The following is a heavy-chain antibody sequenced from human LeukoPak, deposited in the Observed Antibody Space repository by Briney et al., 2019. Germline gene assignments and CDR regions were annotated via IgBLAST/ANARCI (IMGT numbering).Heavy chain of an antibody. J-gene: IGHJ4*02. CDR2: MNPNSGNT. Sequence: ASVKVSCKASGYTFTSYDINWVRQATGQGLEWMGWMNPNSGNTGYAQKFQGRVTITRNTSISTAYMELSSLRSEDTAVYYCARSPIVVPAACFDYWGQGTLVTVSS. D-gene: IGHD2-2*01. V-gene: IGHV1-8*01. CDR3: ARSPIVVPAACFDY. CDR1: GYTFTSYD.